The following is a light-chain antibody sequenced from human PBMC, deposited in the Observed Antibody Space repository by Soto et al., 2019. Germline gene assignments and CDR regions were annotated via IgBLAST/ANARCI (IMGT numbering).Light chain of an antibody. Sequence: QSALAQPASVSGSPGQSITISCTGTSTDVGAYNYVAWYQQHPGKAPKLIIYEVTNRPSGVSYRFSASKSGNTASLTISGLHSEDEADYYCISYTGKSASDVFGTGTNVTVL. CDR3: ISYTGKSASDV. J-gene: IGLJ1*01. CDR2: EVT. V-gene: IGLV2-14*01. CDR1: STDVGAYNY.